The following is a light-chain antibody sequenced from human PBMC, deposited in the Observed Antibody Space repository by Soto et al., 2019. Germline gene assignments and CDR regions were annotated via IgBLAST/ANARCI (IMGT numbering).Light chain of an antibody. J-gene: IGLJ1*01. V-gene: IGLV2-14*01. Sequence: QSALTQPASVSGSPGQSIAISCTGSSSDVGIYNYVSWYQQHPDKVPKLIIYEVTNRPSGVSNRFSGSKSGNTASLTISGLQAEDEADYYCSSYTTSSTRVFGTGTKVTVL. CDR2: EVT. CDR1: SSDVGIYNY. CDR3: SSYTTSSTRV.